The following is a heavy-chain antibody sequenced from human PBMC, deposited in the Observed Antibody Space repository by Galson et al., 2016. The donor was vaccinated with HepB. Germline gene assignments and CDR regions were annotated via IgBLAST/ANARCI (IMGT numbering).Heavy chain of an antibody. CDR1: GFTFNNYA. CDR2: ISGSGGGT. CDR3: ARLYWGLRAFDI. Sequence: SLRLSCAASGFTFNNYAMSWVRQAPGKGLEWVSLISGSGGGTYYADSVNGRFTISRDNSKNTLFLQMNSLRAEDTAVYYCARLYWGLRAFDIWGQGTMVTVSS. D-gene: IGHD2-8*02. J-gene: IGHJ3*02. V-gene: IGHV3-23*01.